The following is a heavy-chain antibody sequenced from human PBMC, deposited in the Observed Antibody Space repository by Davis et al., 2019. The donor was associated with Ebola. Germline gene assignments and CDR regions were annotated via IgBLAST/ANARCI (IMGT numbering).Heavy chain of an antibody. CDR1: CYTFSNYA. J-gene: IGHJ4*02. CDR3: ARGDMSAVGSDY. V-gene: IGHV7-4-1*02. CDR2: INTNTGNP. Sequence: ASVKVSCKASCYTFSNYAVHWVRQAPGQGLEWMGWINTNTGNPIYAQGSTGRFVFSLDISVGTAYLQISSLKAEDTAVYYCARGDMSAVGSDYWGQGTLVAVSS. D-gene: IGHD6-13*01.